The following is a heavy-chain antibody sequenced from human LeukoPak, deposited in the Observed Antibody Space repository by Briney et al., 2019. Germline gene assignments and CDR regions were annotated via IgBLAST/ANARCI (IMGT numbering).Heavy chain of an antibody. Sequence: GASVKVSCKASGYTFTSYYMHWVRQAPGQGLEWMGWINPNSGGTNYAQKFQGRVTMTRDTSISTAYMELSRLRSDDTAVYYCARDLEMAATLGYWGQGTLVTVSS. J-gene: IGHJ4*02. CDR3: ARDLEMAATLGY. V-gene: IGHV1-2*02. CDR2: INPNSGGT. CDR1: GYTFTSYY. D-gene: IGHD5-24*01.